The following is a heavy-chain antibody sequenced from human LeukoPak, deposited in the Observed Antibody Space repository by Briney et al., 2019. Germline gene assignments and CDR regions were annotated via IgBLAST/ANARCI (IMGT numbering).Heavy chain of an antibody. CDR1: GGSFSGYY. J-gene: IGHJ5*02. D-gene: IGHD1-1*01. CDR2: INHSGST. Sequence: PSETLSLTCAVYGGSFSGYYWSWIRQPPGKGLEWIGEINHSGSTNYNPSLKSRVTISVDTSKNQFSLKLSSVTAADTAVYYCARVPVGTYNWFDPWGQGTLVTVSS. V-gene: IGHV4-34*01. CDR3: ARVPVGTYNWFDP.